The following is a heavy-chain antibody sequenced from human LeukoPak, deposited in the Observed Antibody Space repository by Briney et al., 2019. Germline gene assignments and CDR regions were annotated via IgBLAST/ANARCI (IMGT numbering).Heavy chain of an antibody. CDR2: ISYDGSNK. D-gene: IGHD3-22*01. CDR1: GSTFSSNG. Sequence: GGSLRLSCAASGSTFSSNGMHWGRQAPGKGLEWVAVISYDGSNKYYADSVKGRFTISRDNSKNTLYLQMNSLRAEDTAVYYCAITGDSSGYSFDYWGQGTLVTVSS. J-gene: IGHJ4*02. CDR3: AITGDSSGYSFDY. V-gene: IGHV3-30*03.